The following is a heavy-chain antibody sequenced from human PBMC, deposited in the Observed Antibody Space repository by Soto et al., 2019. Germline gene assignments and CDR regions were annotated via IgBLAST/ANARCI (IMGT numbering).Heavy chain of an antibody. V-gene: IGHV4-34*01. J-gene: IGHJ4*02. CDR1: GGSFSVYY. Sequence: SETLSLTCAVYGGSFSVYYWSWIRQPPGKGLEWIGEINHSGSTNYNPSLKSRVTISVDTSKNQFSLKLSSVTAADTAVYYCARAGAYSNYVAYWGQGTLVTVSS. D-gene: IGHD4-4*01. CDR3: ARAGAYSNYVAY. CDR2: INHSGST.